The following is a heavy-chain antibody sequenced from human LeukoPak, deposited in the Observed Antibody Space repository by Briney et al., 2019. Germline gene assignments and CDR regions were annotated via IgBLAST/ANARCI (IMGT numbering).Heavy chain of an antibody. D-gene: IGHD4-17*01. CDR2: VHYSGST. J-gene: IGHJ4*02. CDR1: GGSMSSYY. Sequence: PSETLSLTCTVSGGSMSSYYWSWIRQPPGKGLEWIGYVHYSGSTNYNPSLKSRVTISVNTSKNQFSLKLSSVTAADTAVYYCARGLRRVTTTPFDYWGQGTLVTVSS. V-gene: IGHV4-59*12. CDR3: ARGLRRVTTTPFDY.